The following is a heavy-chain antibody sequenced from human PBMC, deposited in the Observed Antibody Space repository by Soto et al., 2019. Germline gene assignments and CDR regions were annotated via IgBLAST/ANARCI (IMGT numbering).Heavy chain of an antibody. CDR3: ARDVGATEVVPFDV. CDR2: ISSSSSYI. V-gene: IGHV3-21*01. D-gene: IGHD3-9*01. Sequence: GGSLRLSCAASGFTFSSYSMNWVRQAPGKGLEWVSSISSSSSYIYYADSVKGRFTISRDNAKNSLYLQMDSLRAEDTAVYYCARDVGATEVVPFDVWGQGTLVTVSS. J-gene: IGHJ4*02. CDR1: GFTFSSYS.